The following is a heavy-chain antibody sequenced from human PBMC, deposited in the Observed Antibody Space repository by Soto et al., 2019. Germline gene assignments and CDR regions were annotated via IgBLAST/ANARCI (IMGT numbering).Heavy chain of an antibody. J-gene: IGHJ5*02. V-gene: IGHV4-39*01. Sequence: SETLSLTCTVSGDSIISSDFYWGWVRQPPGKGLEWIGSIFYLGSSYYNPSPKSRVTMSVDTSKNQFSLRLRSVTAADTALYFCARHSLALRKNNWFDPWGQGIMVTVPQ. CDR3: ARHSLALRKNNWFDP. D-gene: IGHD3-3*02. CDR2: IFYLGSS. CDR1: GDSIISSDFY.